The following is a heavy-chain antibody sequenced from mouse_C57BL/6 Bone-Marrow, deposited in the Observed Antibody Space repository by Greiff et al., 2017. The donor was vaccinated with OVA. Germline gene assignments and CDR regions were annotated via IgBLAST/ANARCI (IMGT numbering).Heavy chain of an antibody. CDR3: ARASSGYGYFDV. J-gene: IGHJ1*03. V-gene: IGHV5-16*01. D-gene: IGHD3-2*02. Sequence: EVKVVESEGGLVQPGSSMKLSCTASGFTFSDYYMAWVRQVPEKGLEWVANINYDGSSTYYLDSLKSRFIISRDNAKNILYLQMSSLKSEDTATYYCARASSGYGYFDVWGTGTTVTVSS. CDR2: INYDGSST. CDR1: GFTFSDYY.